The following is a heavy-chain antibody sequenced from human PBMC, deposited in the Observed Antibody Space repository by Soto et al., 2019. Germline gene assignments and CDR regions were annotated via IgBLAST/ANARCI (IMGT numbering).Heavy chain of an antibody. J-gene: IGHJ6*02. CDR3: ARLDESSCYSSDYYYGMDV. CDR2: IYPGDSDT. Sequence: LGESLKICCKGSGYSFTSYWIGWVRQIPGKGLEWMGIIYPGDSDTRYSPSFQGQVTISADKSISTAYLQWSSLKASDTAMYYCARLDESSCYSSDYYYGMDVWGQGTTVTVSS. V-gene: IGHV5-51*01. D-gene: IGHD3-22*01. CDR1: GYSFTSYW.